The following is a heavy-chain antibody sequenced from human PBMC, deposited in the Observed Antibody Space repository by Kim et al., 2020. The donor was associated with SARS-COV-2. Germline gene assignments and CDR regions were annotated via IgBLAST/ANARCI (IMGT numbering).Heavy chain of an antibody. D-gene: IGHD4-4*01. J-gene: IGHJ4*02. CDR3: ARDLIHDYSNHYYFDY. CDR2: IKQDGSEK. Sequence: GGSLRLSCAASGFTFSSYWMSWVRQAPGKGLEWVANIKQDGSEKYYVDSVKGRFTISRDNAKNSLYLQMNSLRAEDTAVYYCARDLIHDYSNHYYFDYWGQGTLVTVSS. V-gene: IGHV3-7*03. CDR1: GFTFSSYW.